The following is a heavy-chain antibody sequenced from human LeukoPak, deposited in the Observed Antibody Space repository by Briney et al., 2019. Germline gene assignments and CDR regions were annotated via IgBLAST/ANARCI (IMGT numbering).Heavy chain of an antibody. CDR3: ARDARCSGGSCFDD. V-gene: IGHV4-30-4*01. Sequence: SETLSLTCTVSGDSVSSGDYYWSWIRQPPGKGLEWIGYIHYSGITYYNPSLKSRVTISVDTSTNQFSLKLRSVTAADTAVYYCARDARCSGGSCFDDWGQGTLVTVSS. J-gene: IGHJ4*02. D-gene: IGHD2-15*01. CDR2: IHYSGIT. CDR1: GDSVSSGDYY.